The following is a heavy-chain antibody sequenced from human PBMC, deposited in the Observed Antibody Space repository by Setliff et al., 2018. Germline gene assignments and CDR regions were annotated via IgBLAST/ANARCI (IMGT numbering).Heavy chain of an antibody. D-gene: IGHD3-22*01. J-gene: IGHJ6*03. Sequence: SETLSLTCAVSGAAISTYHWSWLRQPPGKGLEWIGYVSYDGSTKYNPSLESRVTISLDAPKNQFSLKLTSVTAADTAVYYCARTGTTYYYSCMDVWGKGTTVTV. CDR2: VSYDGST. V-gene: IGHV4-59*08. CDR3: ARTGTTYYYSCMDV. CDR1: GAAISTYH.